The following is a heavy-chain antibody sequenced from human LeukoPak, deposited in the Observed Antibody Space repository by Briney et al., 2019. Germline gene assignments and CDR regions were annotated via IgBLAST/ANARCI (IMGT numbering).Heavy chain of an antibody. V-gene: IGHV3-21*01. D-gene: IGHD6-6*01. Sequence: GSLRLSCAASGFTFSSYSMNWVRQAPGKGLEWVSSISSSSSCIYYADSVKGRFTISRDNAKNSLYLQMNSLRAEDTAVYYCARGEQLRAFDIWGQGTMVTVSS. CDR1: GFTFSSYS. J-gene: IGHJ3*02. CDR2: ISSSSSCI. CDR3: ARGEQLRAFDI.